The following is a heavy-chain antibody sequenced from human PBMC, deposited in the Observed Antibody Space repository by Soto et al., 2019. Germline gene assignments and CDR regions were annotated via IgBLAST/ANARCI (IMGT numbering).Heavy chain of an antibody. D-gene: IGHD5-12*01. CDR2: ISSSSSTI. J-gene: IGHJ4*02. CDR3: ARGRKNIVATIDPFDY. V-gene: IGHV3-48*01. Sequence: GGSLRLSCAASGFTFSSYSMNWVRQAPGKGLEWVSYISSSSSTIYYADSVKGRFTISRDNAKNSLYLQMNSLRAEDTAVYYCARGRKNIVATIDPFDYWGQGTLVTVSS. CDR1: GFTFSSYS.